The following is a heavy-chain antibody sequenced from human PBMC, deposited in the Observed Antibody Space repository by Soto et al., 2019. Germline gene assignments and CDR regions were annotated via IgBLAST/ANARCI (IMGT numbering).Heavy chain of an antibody. D-gene: IGHD4-17*01. CDR3: ARDFDYGDYWYFDL. J-gene: IGHJ2*01. CDR2: ISSSSSTI. V-gene: IGHV3-48*02. CDR1: GFTFSSYS. Sequence: EVQLVESGGGLVQPGGSLRLSCAASGFTFSSYSMNWVRQAPGKGLEWVSYISSSSSTIYYADSVKGRFTISRDNTKNALYLQMNSLRDEDTAVYYCARDFDYGDYWYFDLWGRGTPVTVSS.